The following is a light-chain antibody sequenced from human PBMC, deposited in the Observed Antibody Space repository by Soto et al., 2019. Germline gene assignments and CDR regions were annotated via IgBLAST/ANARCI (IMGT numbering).Light chain of an antibody. V-gene: IGKV1-5*01. CDR1: QSISDT. CDR3: QQYDTYSRT. CDR2: GVS. J-gene: IGKJ1*01. Sequence: DIQMTQSPSTLSASVGDRVTMTCRASQSISDTLAWYQQKPGKAPKLLMYGVSSLERGVPSRFSGSGSGTEFTLTISSLQPDDFASYYCQQYDTYSRTFGQGTKVEI.